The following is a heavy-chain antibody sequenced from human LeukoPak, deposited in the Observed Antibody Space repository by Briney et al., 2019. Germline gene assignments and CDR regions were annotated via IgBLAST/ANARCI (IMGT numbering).Heavy chain of an antibody. D-gene: IGHD4-17*01. Sequence: GASVKVSCKASGYTFTIYPITWVRQAPGQGLEWMGWITTYNGNTNYAQKLQGRVTITTDTSTSTAYMDLRGLRSDDTAVYYCARGYDYGDYVGDFDYWGQGTLVTVSS. J-gene: IGHJ4*02. CDR2: ITTYNGNT. CDR3: ARGYDYGDYVGDFDY. V-gene: IGHV1-18*01. CDR1: GYTFTIYP.